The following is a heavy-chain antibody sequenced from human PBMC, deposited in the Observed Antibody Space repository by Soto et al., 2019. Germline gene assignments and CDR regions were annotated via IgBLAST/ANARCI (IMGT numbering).Heavy chain of an antibody. CDR3: AIVGQGRYYFDF. J-gene: IGHJ4*02. CDR1: GFSFSTYW. Sequence: EVQLVESGGGLVQPGGSLRLSCAGSGFSFSTYWLHWVRQVPGKGLVWVSRINGDGSRTSYADSVQGRFTISRDNAKNTLYLQMNSLTAEDTAGYYCAIVGQGRYYFDFWGQGTLVTVSS. V-gene: IGHV3-74*01. CDR2: INGDGSRT.